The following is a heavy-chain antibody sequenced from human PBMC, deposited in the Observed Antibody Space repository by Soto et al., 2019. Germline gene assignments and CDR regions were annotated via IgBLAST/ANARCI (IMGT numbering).Heavy chain of an antibody. Sequence: EVQLVESGGGLVKPGRSLRLSCAASGFTFDDYAMHWVRQAPGKGLEWVSGISWNSGSIGYADSVKGRFTISRDNAKNSLYLQMNSLRAEDTALYYCAKDNHDYGDYGLGTIFDYWGQGTLVTVSS. J-gene: IGHJ4*02. V-gene: IGHV3-9*01. CDR1: GFTFDDYA. CDR3: AKDNHDYGDYGLGTIFDY. D-gene: IGHD4-17*01. CDR2: ISWNSGSI.